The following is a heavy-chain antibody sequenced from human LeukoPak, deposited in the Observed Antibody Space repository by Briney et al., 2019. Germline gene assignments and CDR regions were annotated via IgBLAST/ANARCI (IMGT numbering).Heavy chain of an antibody. Sequence: ASVKVSCKASGYTFTSYAMHWVRQAPGQRLEWMGWINAGNGNTKYSQEFQGRVTMTTDTSTRTAYMELRSLRSDDTAVYYCARGLQENLAWLTAFSAFDIWGQGTMVTVSS. CDR3: ARGLQENLAWLTAFSAFDI. CDR2: INAGNGNT. D-gene: IGHD6-19*01. J-gene: IGHJ3*02. CDR1: GYTFTSYA. V-gene: IGHV1-3*01.